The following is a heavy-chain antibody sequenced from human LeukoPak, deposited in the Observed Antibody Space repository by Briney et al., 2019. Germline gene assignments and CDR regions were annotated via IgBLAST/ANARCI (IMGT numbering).Heavy chain of an antibody. Sequence: GSLRLSCAASGFTFSSYGMHWVRQAPGKGLEWVSSISSSSSYIYYADSVKGRFTISRDNAKNSLYLQMNSLRAEDTAVYYCARDDYGDYGLGAFDIWGQGTMVTVTS. CDR1: GFTFSSYG. D-gene: IGHD4-17*01. J-gene: IGHJ3*02. V-gene: IGHV3-21*01. CDR2: ISSSSSYI. CDR3: ARDDYGDYGLGAFDI.